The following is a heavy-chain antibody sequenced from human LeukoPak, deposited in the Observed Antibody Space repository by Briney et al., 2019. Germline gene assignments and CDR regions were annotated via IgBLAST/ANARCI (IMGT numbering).Heavy chain of an antibody. CDR1: GFTFSSYG. Sequence: GGSLRLSCAASGFTFSSYGMHWVRQAPGKGLEWVAFIRYDGSNKYYADSVKGRFTISRDNAKNALYLQMNSLRAEDTALYYCARNPRIVVVTANFGDDAFDIWGQGTMVTVSS. V-gene: IGHV3-30*02. CDR3: ARNPRIVVVTANFGDDAFDI. D-gene: IGHD2-21*02. CDR2: IRYDGSNK. J-gene: IGHJ3*02.